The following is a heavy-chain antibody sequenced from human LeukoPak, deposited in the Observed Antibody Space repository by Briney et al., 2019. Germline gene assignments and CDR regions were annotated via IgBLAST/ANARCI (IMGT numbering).Heavy chain of an antibody. CDR1: GFTFSSYA. Sequence: PGGSLRLSCAASGFTFSSYAMHWVRQAPGKGLGWVSSISSSSSYIYYADSVKGRFTISRDNAKNSLYLQMNSLRAEDTAVYYCARLPVIAVAGTDYWGQGALVTVSS. CDR2: ISSSSSYI. D-gene: IGHD6-19*01. J-gene: IGHJ4*02. CDR3: ARLPVIAVAGTDY. V-gene: IGHV3-21*01.